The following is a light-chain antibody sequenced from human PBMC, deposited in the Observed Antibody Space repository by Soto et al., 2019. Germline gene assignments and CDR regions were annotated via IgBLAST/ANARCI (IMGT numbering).Light chain of an antibody. J-gene: IGKJ3*01. Sequence: DIQMTQSPSSLSASVGDTVAITCRERQVITNSLAWYQQKPGKVPNLLIYAASTLQSGVPSRFSGSGSGTDFTLTISSLHPEDVATYYCQKYNIAPFTFGPGTKVDIK. CDR3: QKYNIAPFT. CDR2: AAS. CDR1: QVITNS. V-gene: IGKV1-27*01.